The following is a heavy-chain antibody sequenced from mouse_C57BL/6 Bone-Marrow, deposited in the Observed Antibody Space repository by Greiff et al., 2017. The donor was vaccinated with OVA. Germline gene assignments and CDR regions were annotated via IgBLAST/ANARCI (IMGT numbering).Heavy chain of an antibody. CDR1: GYTFTSYW. V-gene: IGHV1-64*01. CDR2: IHPNSGST. Sequence: VQLQQPGAELVKPGASVKLSCKASGYTFTSYWMHWVKQRPGQGLEWIGMIHPNSGSTNYNEKFKSKATLTVDKSSSTAYMQLSSLTSEDSAVYYCAREGGTDYAMDYWGQGTSVTVSS. CDR3: AREGGTDYAMDY. D-gene: IGHD4-1*01. J-gene: IGHJ4*01.